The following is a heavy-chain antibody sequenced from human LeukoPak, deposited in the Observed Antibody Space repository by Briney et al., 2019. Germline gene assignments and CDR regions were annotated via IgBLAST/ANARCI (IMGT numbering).Heavy chain of an antibody. CDR1: GYTFTSYD. CDR2: MNPNSGNT. D-gene: IGHD3-3*01. CDR3: ASCQYYDFWNGYYYYYGMDV. Sequence: ASVKVSCKASGYTFTSYDINWVRQATGQGLEWMGWMNPNSGNTGYAQKFQGRVTMTRNTSISTAYMELSSLRSEDTAVYYCASCQYYDFWNGYYYYYGMDVWGQGTTVTVSS. V-gene: IGHV1-8*01. J-gene: IGHJ6*02.